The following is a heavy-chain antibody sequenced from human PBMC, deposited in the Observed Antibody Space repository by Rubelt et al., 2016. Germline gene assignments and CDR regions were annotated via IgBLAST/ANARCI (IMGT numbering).Heavy chain of an antibody. CDR2: ISSSSSYI. Sequence: WVSLISSSSSYIYYADSVKGRFTISRDNAKNSLYLQMNSLRDEDTAVYYCARSNTMIVVVINHDAFDIWGQGTMVTVSS. CDR3: ARSNTMIVVVINHDAFDI. V-gene: IGHV3-21*01. D-gene: IGHD3-22*01. J-gene: IGHJ3*02.